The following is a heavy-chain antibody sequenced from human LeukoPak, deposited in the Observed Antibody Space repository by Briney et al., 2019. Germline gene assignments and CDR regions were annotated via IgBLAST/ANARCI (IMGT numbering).Heavy chain of an antibody. CDR1: GGTFSSYT. V-gene: IGHV1-8*03. CDR3: ARVRFGTVNDAFDI. J-gene: IGHJ3*02. Sequence: ASVKVSCKASGGTFSSYTISWVRQATGQGLEWMGWMNPNSGNTGYAQKFQGRVTITRNTSISTAYMELSSLRSEDTAVYYCARVRFGTVNDAFDIWGQGTMVTVSS. CDR2: MNPNSGNT. D-gene: IGHD3-10*01.